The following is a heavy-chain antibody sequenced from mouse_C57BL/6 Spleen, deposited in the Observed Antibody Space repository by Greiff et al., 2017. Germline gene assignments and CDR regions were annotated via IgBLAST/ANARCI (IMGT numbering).Heavy chain of an antibody. Sequence: VQLQESGAELVRPGTSVKVSCKASGYAFTNYLIEWVKQRPGQGLEWIGVINPGSGGNNYNEKFKGKATLTADKSSSTAYMQLSSLTSEDSAVYFCARSAGTAMDYWGQGTSVTVSS. CDR2: INPGSGGN. J-gene: IGHJ4*01. CDR1: GYAFTNYL. D-gene: IGHD3-3*01. CDR3: ARSAGTAMDY. V-gene: IGHV1-54*01.